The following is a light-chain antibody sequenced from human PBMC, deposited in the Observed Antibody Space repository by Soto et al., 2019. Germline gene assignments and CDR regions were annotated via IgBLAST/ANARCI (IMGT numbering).Light chain of an antibody. CDR3: QTWGRAGVV. J-gene: IGLJ2*01. Sequence: QPVLTQSPSASASLGASVKLTCTLSSGHSSYAIAWHQQQPEKGPRSLMKPNSDGSHSKGDGIPDRFSGSSSGAERYLTISSLQSEDEADYYCQTWGRAGVVFGGGTKLTVL. CDR2: PNSDGSH. CDR1: SGHSSYA. V-gene: IGLV4-69*01.